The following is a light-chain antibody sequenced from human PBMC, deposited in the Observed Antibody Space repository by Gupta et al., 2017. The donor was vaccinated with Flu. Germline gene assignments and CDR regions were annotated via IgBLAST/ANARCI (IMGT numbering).Light chain of an antibody. J-gene: IGKJ2*02. V-gene: IGKV1-5*03. CDR1: QSIRSW. CDR2: KAS. Sequence: DIQMTQSPSTLSASVGDRVTITCRASQSIRSWLAWYQQKPGKVPKLLIYKASTVHSGVPSRISSRASGAEISLIISMRHADDFATYCCQHENNYLCTFGQGTKVEI. CDR3: QHENNYLCT.